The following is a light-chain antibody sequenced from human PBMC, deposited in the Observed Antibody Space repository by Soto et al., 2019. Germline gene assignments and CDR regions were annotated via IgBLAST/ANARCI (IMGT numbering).Light chain of an antibody. V-gene: IGKV3-15*01. CDR1: QSVGSN. J-gene: IGKJ1*01. Sequence: EIVMTQSPATLSVSPGERATLSCGASQSVGSNLAWYQQKPGQVPRLLIYGASTRATGIPARFSGSGSGTEFTLTISSLQSEDFAVYYCQQYGSSPQTFGQGTKVEIK. CDR3: QQYGSSPQT. CDR2: GAS.